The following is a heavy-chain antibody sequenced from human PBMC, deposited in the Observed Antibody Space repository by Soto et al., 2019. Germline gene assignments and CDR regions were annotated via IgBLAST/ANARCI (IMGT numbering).Heavy chain of an antibody. CDR1: GGSISSSSYY. V-gene: IGHV4-39*01. Sequence: SETLSLTCTVSGGSISSSSYYWGWIRQPPGKGLEWIGSIYYSGNTYYNPSLKSRVTISVDTAKNQFSLKLSSVTDADTAVYYCVRHAQWIIRAYWGQGSLVT. CDR2: IYYSGNT. J-gene: IGHJ4*02. CDR3: VRHAQWIIRAY. D-gene: IGHD5-12*01.